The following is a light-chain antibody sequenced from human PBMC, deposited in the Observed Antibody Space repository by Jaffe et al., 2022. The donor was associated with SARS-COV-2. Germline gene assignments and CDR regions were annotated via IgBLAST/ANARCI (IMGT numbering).Light chain of an antibody. J-gene: IGLJ2*01. CDR2: EVT. CDR3: SSYTSSRTLV. CDR1: SSDVGGYNR. Sequence: QSALTQPPSVSGSPGQSVTISCTGTSSDVGGYNRVSWFQQPPGTAPKLMIYEVTNRPSGVPDRFSGSKSGNTASLIISGLQAEDEADYYCSSYTSSRTLVFGGGTKLTVL. V-gene: IGLV2-18*02.